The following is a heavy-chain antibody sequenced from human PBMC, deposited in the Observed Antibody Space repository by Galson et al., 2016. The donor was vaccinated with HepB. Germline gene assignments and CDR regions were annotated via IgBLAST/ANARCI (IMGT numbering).Heavy chain of an antibody. V-gene: IGHV4-34*01. Sequence: SETLSLTCGVYGVSLSEYYWTWIRQSPGKGLEWIGEVRHGGSTNYNPSLESRVTISVDSSKKQFSLHLTSLTAADTAKYYCALYLGNPLWDYWGQGTPVTVPS. D-gene: IGHD3-10*02. J-gene: IGHJ4*02. CDR3: ALYLGNPLWDY. CDR1: GVSLSEYY. CDR2: VRHGGST.